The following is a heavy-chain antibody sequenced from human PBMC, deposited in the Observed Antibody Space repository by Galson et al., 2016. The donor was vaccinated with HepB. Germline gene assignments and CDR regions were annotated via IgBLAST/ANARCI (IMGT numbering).Heavy chain of an antibody. D-gene: IGHD3-3*02. V-gene: IGHV4-59*01. Sequence: ETLSLTCTVSGGSISSYYWSWIRQSPGKGLEWIGYVFYTGSSNYNPSLKSRVTISVDTSKNQLSLKLTSLTAADTAVYHCARADMFGYLDYWGQGTLVAVSS. CDR1: GGSISSYY. CDR3: ARADMFGYLDY. J-gene: IGHJ4*02. CDR2: VFYTGSS.